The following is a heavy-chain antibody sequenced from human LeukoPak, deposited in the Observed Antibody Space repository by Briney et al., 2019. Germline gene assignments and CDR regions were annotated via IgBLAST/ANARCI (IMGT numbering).Heavy chain of an antibody. CDR2: ISAYNGNT. CDR1: GYTFTSYG. J-gene: IGHJ5*02. D-gene: IGHD3-22*01. Sequence: ASVKVSCKASGYTFTSYGISWVRQAPGQGLEWMGWISAYNGNTNYAQNLQGRVTMTTDTSTSTAYMELRSLRSDDTAVYYCARDGSIRDSSAPGTPFDPWGQGTLVTVSS. V-gene: IGHV1-18*01. CDR3: ARDGSIRDSSAPGTPFDP.